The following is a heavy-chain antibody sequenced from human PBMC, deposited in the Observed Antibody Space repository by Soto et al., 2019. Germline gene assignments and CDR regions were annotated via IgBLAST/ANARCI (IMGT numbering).Heavy chain of an antibody. CDR2: INHSGST. CDR1: GGSFSGYY. V-gene: IGHV4-34*01. CDR3: ARSYYEFWSAQDY. D-gene: IGHD3-3*01. J-gene: IGHJ4*02. Sequence: SETLSLTCAVYGGSFSGYYWSWIRQPPGKGLEWIGEINHSGSTNYNPSLKSRVTISVDTSKNQFSLKLSSVTAADTAVYYCARSYYEFWSAQDYWGQGTMVTVSS.